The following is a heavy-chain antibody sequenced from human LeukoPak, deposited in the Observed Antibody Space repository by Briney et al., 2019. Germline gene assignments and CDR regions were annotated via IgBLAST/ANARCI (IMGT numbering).Heavy chain of an antibody. CDR3: ARGYNYGYDY. V-gene: IGHV6-1*01. J-gene: IGHJ4*02. CDR1: GDSVSSNSVT. D-gene: IGHD5-18*01. CDR2: TYYRSTWYN. Sequence: SQTLSLTCAISGDSVSSNSVTWNWIRQSPSRGLEWLGRTYYRSTWYNDYAVSVRGRITFNPDTSKNQFSLQLNSVTPEDTAVYYCARGYNYGYDYWGQGTLVTVSS.